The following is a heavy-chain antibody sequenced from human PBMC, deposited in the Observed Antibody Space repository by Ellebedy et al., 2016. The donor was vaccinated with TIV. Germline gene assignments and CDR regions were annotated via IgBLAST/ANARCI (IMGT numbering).Heavy chain of an antibody. V-gene: IGHV4-39*07. D-gene: IGHD3-10*01. CDR2: IYYSGST. Sequence: MPSETLSLTCTVSGGSVDNSAHYWTWVRQPPGKGLQWIANIYYSGSTYYNPSLKSRVTISLNTSKNQFSLRLTSVTAADTAVYYCARDDPSGWLDPWGQGTLVTVSS. CDR3: ARDDPSGWLDP. J-gene: IGHJ5*02. CDR1: GGSVDNSAHY.